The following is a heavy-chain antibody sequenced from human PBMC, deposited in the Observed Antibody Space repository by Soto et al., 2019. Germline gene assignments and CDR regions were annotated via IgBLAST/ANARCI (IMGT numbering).Heavy chain of an antibody. V-gene: IGHV3-30-3*01. J-gene: IGHJ4*02. CDR3: ARVEMATTNPYYFDY. CDR2: ISYDGSNK. CDR1: GFTFSSYA. D-gene: IGHD2-21*01. Sequence: QVQLVESGGGVVQPGRSLRLSCAASGFTFSSYAMHWVRQAPGKGLEWVAVISYDGSNKYYADSVKGRFTISRDNSKNTLYLQMNSLGAEDTAVYYCARVEMATTNPYYFDYWGQGTLVTVSS.